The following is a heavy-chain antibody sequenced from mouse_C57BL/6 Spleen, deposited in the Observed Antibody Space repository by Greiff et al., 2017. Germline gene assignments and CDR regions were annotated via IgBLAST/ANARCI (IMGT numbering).Heavy chain of an antibody. CDR3: ARSRSRIFTTVVAGDFDY. D-gene: IGHD1-1*01. Sequence: QVQLKESGAELVRPGTSVKVSCKASGYAFTNYLIEWVKQRPGQGLEWIGVINPGSGGTNYNEKFKGKATLTADKSSSTAYMQLSSLTSEDSAVYFCARSRSRIFTTVVAGDFDYWGQGTTLTVSS. CDR1: GYAFTNYL. J-gene: IGHJ2*01. V-gene: IGHV1-54*01. CDR2: INPGSGGT.